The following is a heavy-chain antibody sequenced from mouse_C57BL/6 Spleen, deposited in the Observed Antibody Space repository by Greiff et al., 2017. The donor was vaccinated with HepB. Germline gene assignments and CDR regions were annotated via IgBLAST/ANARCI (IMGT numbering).Heavy chain of an antibody. Sequence: VQLQESGAELVKPGASVKMSCKASGYTFTTYPIEWMKQNHGKSLEWIGNFHPYNDDTKYNEKFKGKATLTVEKSSSTVYLELSRLTSDDCAVYYCARGQVGEGDYFDYWGQGTTLTVSS. CDR2: FHPYNDDT. V-gene: IGHV1-47*01. CDR1: GYTFTTYP. CDR3: ARGQVGEGDYFDY. D-gene: IGHD3-3*01. J-gene: IGHJ2*01.